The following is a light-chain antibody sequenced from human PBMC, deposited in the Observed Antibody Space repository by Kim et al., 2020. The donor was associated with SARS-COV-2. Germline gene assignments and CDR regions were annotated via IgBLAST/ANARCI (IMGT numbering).Light chain of an antibody. V-gene: IGKV3-15*01. Sequence: LSPGEGATLSGGARESMSSILACYQQKPGQAPSVLIDGASARATGIPARFSGGGSGTEFTLTISNLQSEDFAVYYCQQYAYWRAFGQGTRLEIK. CDR2: GAS. CDR3: QQYAYWRA. J-gene: IGKJ5*01. CDR1: ESMSSI.